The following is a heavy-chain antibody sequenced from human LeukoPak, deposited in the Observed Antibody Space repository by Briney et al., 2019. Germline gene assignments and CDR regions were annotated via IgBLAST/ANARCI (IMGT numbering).Heavy chain of an antibody. CDR3: ARDEDGSYYLY. D-gene: IGHD1-26*01. V-gene: IGHV3-7*01. J-gene: IGHJ4*02. Sequence: GGSLRLSCVASGFTFTNYWMNWVRQAPGKGLEWVASIKQDGSQKSYVDSVKGRFTISRDNSKNTLYLQMNSLRAEDTAVYYCARDEDGSYYLYWGQGTLVTVSS. CDR1: GFTFTNYW. CDR2: IKQDGSQK.